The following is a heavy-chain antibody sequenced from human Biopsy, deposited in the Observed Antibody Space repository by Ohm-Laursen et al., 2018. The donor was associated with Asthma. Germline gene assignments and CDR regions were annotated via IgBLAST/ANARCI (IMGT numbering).Heavy chain of an antibody. CDR3: ARFKRGYSYGYAGVFDY. D-gene: IGHD5-18*01. CDR2: ISSGSDYI. V-gene: IGHV3-21*01. Sequence: GSLRLSCAASGFNFSYYSMIWVRQAPGTGLEWVAAISSGSDYIFYADSVKGRFTISRDNAKNSLYLQMNSLRDEDTAVYYCARFKRGYSYGYAGVFDYWGQGTLVPVSS. CDR1: GFNFSYYS. J-gene: IGHJ4*02.